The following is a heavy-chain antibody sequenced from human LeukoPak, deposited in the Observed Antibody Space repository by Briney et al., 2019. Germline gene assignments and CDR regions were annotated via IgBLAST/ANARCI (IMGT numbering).Heavy chain of an antibody. Sequence: PGGSLRLSCAGSGFTFSSYAMHWVRQAPGKGLEWVAVISYDGSNKYYADSVKGRFTISRDNSKNTLYLQMNSLRAEDTAVYYCARDKPGYGYAFDIWGQGTMVTVSS. CDR3: ARDKPGYGYAFDI. CDR1: GFTFSSYA. J-gene: IGHJ3*02. CDR2: ISYDGSNK. V-gene: IGHV3-30-3*01. D-gene: IGHD5-12*01.